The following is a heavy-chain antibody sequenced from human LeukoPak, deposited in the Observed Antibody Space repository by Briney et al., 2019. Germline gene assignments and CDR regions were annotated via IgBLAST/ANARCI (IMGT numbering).Heavy chain of an antibody. CDR2: ISYSGST. D-gene: IGHD6-19*01. Sequence: PSETLSLTCTVSGGSISGYYWSWIWQPPGKGLEWIGYISYSGSTNYNPSLKSRVSISVDTPKNQFSLNLNSVTAADTAVFYCARHGSGWSFDYWGQGTLVTVSS. CDR3: ARHGSGWSFDY. CDR1: GGSISGYY. V-gene: IGHV4-59*08. J-gene: IGHJ4*02.